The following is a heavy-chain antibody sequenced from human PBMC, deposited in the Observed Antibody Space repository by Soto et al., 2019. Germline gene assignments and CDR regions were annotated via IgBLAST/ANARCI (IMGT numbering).Heavy chain of an antibody. CDR1: GYTFTSYD. V-gene: IGHV1-8*01. CDR3: AGGFTVCGSYSGY. D-gene: IGHD1-26*01. Sequence: ASVKVSCKASGYTFTSYDINWVRQATGQGLEWMGWMNPNSGNTGYAQKFQGRVTMTRNTSISTAYMELSSLRSEDTAVYFCAGGFTVCGSYSGYWGQGTLVTVSS. CDR2: MNPNSGNT. J-gene: IGHJ4*02.